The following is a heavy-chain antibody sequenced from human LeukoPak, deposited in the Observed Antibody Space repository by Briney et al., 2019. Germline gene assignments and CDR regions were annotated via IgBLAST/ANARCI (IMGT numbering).Heavy chain of an antibody. J-gene: IGHJ5*02. CDR2: IYYSNT. Sequence: SETLSLTCTVSGGSISSYYWSWIRQPPGKGLESIGYIYYSNTNYNPSLKSRVTISVDTSKNQFSLKLSSVTAADTAVYYCARNEGQQLSRSWFDPWGQGTLVTVSS. CDR1: GGSISSYY. CDR3: ARNEGQQLSRSWFDP. V-gene: IGHV4-59*12. D-gene: IGHD6-13*01.